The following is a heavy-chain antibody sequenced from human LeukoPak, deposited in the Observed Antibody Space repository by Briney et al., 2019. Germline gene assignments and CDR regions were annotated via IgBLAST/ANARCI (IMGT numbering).Heavy chain of an antibody. Sequence: PGGSLRLSCAASGFTFSSYGMHWVRQAPGKGLEWVAFIRYDGSNKYYADSVKGRFTISRDNSKNTLYLQMNSLRAEDTAVYYCAKSVGLHLAGLSSSPPEKIDYRDYWGQGTLVTVSS. J-gene: IGHJ4*02. D-gene: IGHD3-16*02. CDR2: IRYDGSNK. CDR1: GFTFSSYG. V-gene: IGHV3-30*02. CDR3: AKSVGLHLAGLSSSPPEKIDYRDY.